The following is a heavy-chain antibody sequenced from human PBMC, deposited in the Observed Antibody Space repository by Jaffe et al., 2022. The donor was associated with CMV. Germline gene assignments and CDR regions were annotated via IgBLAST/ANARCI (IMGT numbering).Heavy chain of an antibody. J-gene: IGHJ4*02. CDR2: ISGSGGST. V-gene: IGHV3-23*01. CDR1: GFTFSSYA. Sequence: EVQLLESGGGLVQPGGSLRLSCAASGFTFSSYAMSWVRQAPGKGLEWVSAISGSGGSTYYADSVKGRFTISRDNSKNTLYLQMNSLRAEDTAVYYCAKYPTTFYGDYGIVDYWGQGTLVTVSS. D-gene: IGHD4-17*01. CDR3: AKYPTTFYGDYGIVDY.